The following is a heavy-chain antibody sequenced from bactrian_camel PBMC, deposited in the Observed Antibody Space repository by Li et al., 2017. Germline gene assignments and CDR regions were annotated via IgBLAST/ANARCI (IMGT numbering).Heavy chain of an antibody. D-gene: IGHD6*01. CDR1: GFTFSSVY. CDR3: YTGWYGGSWLNGRY. V-gene: IGHV3-2*01. Sequence: QVQLVESGGGLVQPGGSLRLSCLASGFTFSSVYMSWVRQAPGKGLEWVSTISSDGSKTYYAGSVKGRFTISRDNAKNTVYLQLNSLKSEDTALYYCYTGWYGGSWLNGRYWGQGTQVTVS. CDR2: ISSDGSKT. J-gene: IGHJ4*01.